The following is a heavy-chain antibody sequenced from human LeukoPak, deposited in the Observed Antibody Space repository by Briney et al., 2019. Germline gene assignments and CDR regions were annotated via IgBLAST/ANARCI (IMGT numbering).Heavy chain of an antibody. J-gene: IGHJ4*02. Sequence: GGSLRLSCAASGFTFSSYAMHWVRQAPGKGLEWVAVISYDGSNKYYADSVKGRFTISRDNSKNTLYLQMNSLRAEDTAVYYCARDGWELLTSLYYFDYWGQGTPVTVSS. CDR3: ARDGWELLTSLYYFDY. D-gene: IGHD1-26*01. CDR1: GFTFSSYA. V-gene: IGHV3-30-3*01. CDR2: ISYDGSNK.